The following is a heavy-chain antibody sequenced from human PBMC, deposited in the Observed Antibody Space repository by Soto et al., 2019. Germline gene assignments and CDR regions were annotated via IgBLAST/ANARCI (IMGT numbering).Heavy chain of an antibody. J-gene: IGHJ5*02. D-gene: IGHD2-2*01. CDR3: ARVGLVEYCSSTSCYENWFDP. CDR2: IYYSGST. Sequence: PSETLSLTCTVSGGSISSGGYYWSWIRQHPGKGLEWIGYIYYSGSTYYNPSLKSRVTISVDTSKNQFSLKLSSVTAADTAVYYCARVGLVEYCSSTSCYENWFDPWGQGTLVTVSS. CDR1: GGSISSGGYY. V-gene: IGHV4-31*03.